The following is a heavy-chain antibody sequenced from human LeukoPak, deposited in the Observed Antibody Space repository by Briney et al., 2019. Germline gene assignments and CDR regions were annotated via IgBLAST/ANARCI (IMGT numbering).Heavy chain of an antibody. CDR2: VWYDGSKK. CDR3: SRGVGYYDSSGTIDY. Sequence: GGSLRLSCAASGFTFSSYGMHWVRQAPGKGLEWVAVVWYDGSKKYSADSVKGRITISRDDSKNTLYLQMNSLRAEDTAVYYCSRGVGYYDSSGTIDYWGQGTLVTVSS. CDR1: GFTFSSYG. J-gene: IGHJ4*02. D-gene: IGHD3-22*01. V-gene: IGHV3-33*01.